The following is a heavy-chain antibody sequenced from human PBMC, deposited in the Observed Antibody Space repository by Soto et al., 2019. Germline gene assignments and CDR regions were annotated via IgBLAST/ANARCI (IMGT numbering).Heavy chain of an antibody. CDR1: GYTFTAYS. J-gene: IGHJ4*02. CDR2: INTGGGST. Sequence: ASVKVSCKASGYTFTAYSMHWVRQAPGQGLEWLGIINTGGGSTSYAQKFQGRVTMTRDTSTSTVYMELSSLRSEDTAVYYCARADAAAGTDYWGQGTLVTVPQ. D-gene: IGHD6-13*01. CDR3: ARADAAAGTDY. V-gene: IGHV1-46*01.